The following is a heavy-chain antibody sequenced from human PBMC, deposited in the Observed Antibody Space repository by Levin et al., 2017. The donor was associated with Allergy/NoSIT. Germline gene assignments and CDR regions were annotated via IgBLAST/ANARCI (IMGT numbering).Heavy chain of an antibody. V-gene: IGHV3-48*01. CDR1: GFTFSSYS. D-gene: IGHD6-13*01. CDR2: ISSSSSTI. Sequence: PSETLSLTCAASGFTFSSYSMNWVRQAPGKGLEWVSYISSSSSTIYYADSVKGRFTISRDNAKNSLYLQMNSLRAEDTAVYYCARDQGSSWTNYYYYYGMDVWGQGTTVTVSS. CDR3: ARDQGSSWTNYYYYYGMDV. J-gene: IGHJ6*02.